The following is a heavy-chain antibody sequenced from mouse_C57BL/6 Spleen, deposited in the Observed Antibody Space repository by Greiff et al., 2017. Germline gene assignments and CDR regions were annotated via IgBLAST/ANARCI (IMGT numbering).Heavy chain of an antibody. D-gene: IGHD5-2*01. Sequence: VKVVESGAELARPGASVKMSCKASGYTFTSYTMHWVKQRPGQGLEWIGYINPSSGYTKYNQKFKDKATLTADKSSSTAYMQLSSLTSEDSAVYYCARFEYPLMDYWGQGTSVTVSS. CDR1: GYTFTSYT. V-gene: IGHV1-4*01. CDR2: INPSSGYT. CDR3: ARFEYPLMDY. J-gene: IGHJ4*01.